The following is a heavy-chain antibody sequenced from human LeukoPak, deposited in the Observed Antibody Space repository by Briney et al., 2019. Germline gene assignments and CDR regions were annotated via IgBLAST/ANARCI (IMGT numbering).Heavy chain of an antibody. J-gene: IGHJ3*02. V-gene: IGHV1-2*02. CDR3: ARGVGLLVVDAFDI. D-gene: IGHD2-8*01. CDR1: GYTFTDYY. Sequence: ASVKVPCKASGYTFTDYYMHWVRQAPGQGLEWMGWINPNSGDTNYAQKLQGRVTMTTDTSTSTAYMELRSLRSDDTAVYYCARGVGLLVVDAFDIWGQGTMVTVSS. CDR2: INPNSGDT.